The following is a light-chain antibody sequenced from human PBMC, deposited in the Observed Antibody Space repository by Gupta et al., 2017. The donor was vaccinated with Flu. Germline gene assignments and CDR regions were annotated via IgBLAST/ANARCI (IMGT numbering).Light chain of an antibody. CDR1: QSVSNSS. J-gene: IGKJ1*01. CDR2: GSS. CDR3: QQCCNSSWT. V-gene: IGKV3-20*01. Sequence: EIVLTQSPGTLSLSPGERATLAGRTSQSVSNSSLGWYQQKPGQAPRLLIYGSSNRATDIPDRFSGSGSGTDFTLTISRLEPEDFAVYYCQQCCNSSWTFGPGTKVEAK.